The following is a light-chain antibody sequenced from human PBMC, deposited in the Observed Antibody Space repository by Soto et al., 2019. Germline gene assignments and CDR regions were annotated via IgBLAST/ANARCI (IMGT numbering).Light chain of an antibody. Sequence: QSALTQPASVSGSPGQSITISCTRTSSDVGAYTYVSWYQQHPGKGPKLMIYDVSDRPSGVSTRFSGSKSGNTASLTISGLQAEDEADYYCSSYTGSSTLYVFGTGTKVTVL. CDR3: SSYTGSSTLYV. V-gene: IGLV2-14*01. CDR2: DVS. J-gene: IGLJ1*01. CDR1: SSDVGAYTY.